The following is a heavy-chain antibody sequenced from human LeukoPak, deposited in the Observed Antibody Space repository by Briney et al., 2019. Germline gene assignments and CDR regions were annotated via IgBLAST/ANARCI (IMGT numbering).Heavy chain of an antibody. CDR2: MNPNSGNT. D-gene: IGHD4-11*01. J-gene: IGHJ6*02. CDR1: GYAFTSYD. Sequence: SVKVSCKASGYAFTSYDINWVRQATGQGLERMGWMNPNSGNTGYAQKFQGRVTMTRNTSISTAYMELSSLRSEDTAVYYCARSVTIPYGMDVWGQGTTVTVSS. CDR3: ARSVTIPYGMDV. V-gene: IGHV1-8*01.